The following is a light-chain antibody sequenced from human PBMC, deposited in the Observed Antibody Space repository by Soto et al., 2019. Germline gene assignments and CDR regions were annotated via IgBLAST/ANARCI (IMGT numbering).Light chain of an antibody. V-gene: IGLV2-14*01. J-gene: IGLJ1*01. Sequence: QSVLTQPASVSGSLGQSITISCTGTTRDIAGYNYISWYQQLPGKAPKLMIYQVTIRPSGISNRFSGSKSGNTASLTISGLQAEDEADYYCTSFSSSTSLSVFGTWTKLTVL. CDR3: TSFSSSTSLSV. CDR1: TRDIAGYNY. CDR2: QVT.